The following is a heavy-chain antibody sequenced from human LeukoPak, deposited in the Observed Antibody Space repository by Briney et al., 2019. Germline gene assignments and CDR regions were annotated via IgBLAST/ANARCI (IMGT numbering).Heavy chain of an antibody. Sequence: ASVKVSCKASGYTFTNYVLHWVRQAPGQRLEWMGWINAGNGNTKYSQKLQGRVTMTTDTSTSTAYMELRSLRSEDTAVYYCAVEYSSSTPPYYYYMDVWGKGTTVTVSS. CDR1: GYTFTNYV. J-gene: IGHJ6*03. D-gene: IGHD6-6*01. CDR2: INAGNGNT. V-gene: IGHV1-3*01. CDR3: AVEYSSSTPPYYYYMDV.